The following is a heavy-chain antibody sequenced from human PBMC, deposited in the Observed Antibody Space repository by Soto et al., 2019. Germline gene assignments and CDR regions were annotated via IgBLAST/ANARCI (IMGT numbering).Heavy chain of an antibody. CDR2: INAGNGNT. J-gene: IGHJ4*02. Sequence: ASVKVSCKASGYTFTSYAMHWVRQAPGQRLEWMGWINAGNGNTKYSQKFQGRVTITRDTSASTAYMELSSLRSEDTAVYYCAREDGSSWFGIDYWGQGTLVTVSS. V-gene: IGHV1-3*01. CDR3: AREDGSSWFGIDY. CDR1: GYTFTSYA. D-gene: IGHD6-13*01.